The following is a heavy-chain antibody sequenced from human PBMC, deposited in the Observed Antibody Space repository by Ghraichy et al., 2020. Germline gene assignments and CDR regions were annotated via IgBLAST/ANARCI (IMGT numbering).Heavy chain of an antibody. CDR3: AKGFYASNWILLDY. D-gene: IGHD1-1*01. J-gene: IGHJ4*02. CDR1: GFNFSNYA. Sequence: GGSLRLSCAASGFNFSNYAINWVRQAPGKGLEWVSIISGSGGTIYYADSVKGRFALSRDNSKNTVSLEMNSLRAEDTAIYYCAKGFYASNWILLDYWGLGTLVTVST. V-gene: IGHV3-23*01. CDR2: ISGSGGTI.